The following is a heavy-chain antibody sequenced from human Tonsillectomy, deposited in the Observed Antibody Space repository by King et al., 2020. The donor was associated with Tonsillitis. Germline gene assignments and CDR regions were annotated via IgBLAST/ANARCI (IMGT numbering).Heavy chain of an antibody. CDR1: GFSLTTSGMC. Sequence: VTLKESGPALVKPTQTLTLTCTFSGFSLTTSGMCVSWIRQPPGKALEWLALIDWDDDKYYSPFLKTRLTISMDTSKNHVVLTMTNMDPADTATYYCARSPPPLPGSMGTRPFYFDYWGQGAPVTVSS. D-gene: IGHD1-1*01. CDR2: IDWDDDK. J-gene: IGHJ4*02. V-gene: IGHV2-70*01. CDR3: ARSPPPLPGSMGTRPFYFDY.